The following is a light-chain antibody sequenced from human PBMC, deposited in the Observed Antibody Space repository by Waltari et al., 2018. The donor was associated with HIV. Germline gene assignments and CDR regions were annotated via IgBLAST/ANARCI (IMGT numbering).Light chain of an antibody. CDR2: EVN. J-gene: IGLJ1*01. Sequence: QPALTQPPSASGSPGQSVTISCTGTSRDIGTYTYVSWYQQHPGRAPNLLIYEVNKRPSGGPVRFSGSKSANTASLTVSGLQVADEADYYCSSYAGNNNYVFGTGTRVTVL. V-gene: IGLV2-8*01. CDR3: SSYAGNNNYV. CDR1: SRDIGTYTY.